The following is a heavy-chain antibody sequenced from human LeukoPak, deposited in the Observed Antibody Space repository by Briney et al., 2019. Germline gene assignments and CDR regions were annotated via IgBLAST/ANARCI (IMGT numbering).Heavy chain of an antibody. V-gene: IGHV3-53*01. D-gene: IGHD5-24*01. Sequence: GGSLRLSCAVSGFSVRTNFMSWVRQAPGKGLEWVSVIYTGGGTDHADSVKGRFTISRDNSKNTLYLQMNSLRAEDTAVYYCAKRDGYAIDYWGQGTLVTVSS. CDR2: IYTGGGT. CDR1: GFSVRTNF. J-gene: IGHJ4*02. CDR3: AKRDGYAIDY.